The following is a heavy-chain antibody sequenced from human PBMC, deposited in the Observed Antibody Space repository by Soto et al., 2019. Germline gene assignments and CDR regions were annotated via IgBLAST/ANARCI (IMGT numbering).Heavy chain of an antibody. J-gene: IGHJ6*02. CDR2: ISAYNGNT. V-gene: IGHV1-18*01. D-gene: IGHD2-2*01. CDR1: CHTFTSYG. Sequence: XSVKVSGEACCHTFTSYGIIWVRQAPGQGLEWMGWISAYNGNTNYAQKLQGRVTMTTDTSTSTAYMELRSLRSDDTAVYYCARDSVVVQDASGLYYYYGMDVWVQGTTVTVSS. CDR3: ARDSVVVQDASGLYYYYGMDV.